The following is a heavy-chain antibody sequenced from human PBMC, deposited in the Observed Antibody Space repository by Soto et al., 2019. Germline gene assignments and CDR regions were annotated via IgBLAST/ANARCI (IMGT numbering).Heavy chain of an antibody. D-gene: IGHD3-22*01. J-gene: IGHJ4*02. CDR2: VNDGGRP. V-gene: IGHV4-34*01. CDR1: GGSFSAYY. CDR3: ARLGYYHSGGPP. Sequence: QVQLQQWGAGLLKPSETLSLTCAVYGGSFSAYYWSWIRQPPGKGLEWIGEVNDGGRPNYSVSLKSRLTISLYTSKNQFSLKLSSVTAADTAVYYCARLGYYHSGGPPWGQGTLVTVSS.